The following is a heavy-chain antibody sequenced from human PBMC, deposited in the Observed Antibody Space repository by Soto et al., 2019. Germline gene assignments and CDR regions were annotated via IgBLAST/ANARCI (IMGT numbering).Heavy chain of an antibody. J-gene: IGHJ4*02. V-gene: IGHV3-72*01. CDR3: ARVVGAYGSGRYLSVDY. CDR2: TRNKANSYTT. Sequence: EVQLVESGGGLVQPGGSLRLSCAASGFTFSDHYMDWVRQAPGKGLEWVGRTRNKANSYTTEYAASVKGRFTISRDDSKNSLYLQMNSLKTEDTAVYYCARVVGAYGSGRYLSVDYWGQGTLVTVSS. D-gene: IGHD3-10*01. CDR1: GFTFSDHY.